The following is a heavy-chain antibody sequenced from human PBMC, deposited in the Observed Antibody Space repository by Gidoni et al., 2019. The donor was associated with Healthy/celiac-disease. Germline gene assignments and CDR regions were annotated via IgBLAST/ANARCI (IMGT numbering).Heavy chain of an antibody. CDR1: GASISSYY. CDR2: IYTSGST. V-gene: IGHV4-4*07. D-gene: IGHD4-4*01. J-gene: IGHJ6*02. CDR3: ARDPDYSNYYYYYGMDV. Sequence: QVQLQESGPGLVTPSATLSLTCTVSGASISSYYLSWIRQPAGKGLEWIGRIYTSGSTNYNPSLKSRVTMSVDTSKNQFSLKLSSVTAADTAVYYCARDPDYSNYYYYYGMDVWGQGTTVTVSS.